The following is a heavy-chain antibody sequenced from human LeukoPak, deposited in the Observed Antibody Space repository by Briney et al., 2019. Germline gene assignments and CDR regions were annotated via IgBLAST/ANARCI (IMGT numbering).Heavy chain of an antibody. CDR3: ARDSGSGSWYDY. J-gene: IGHJ4*02. Sequence: PSETLSLTCTVPGDSISSYYWSWIRQSPGKGLEWIGYIYHSGSANYNPSLKSRVTISIDTSKNQFSLKLSSVTAADTAVYYGARDSGSGSWYDYWGQGTLVTVSS. CDR2: IYHSGSA. D-gene: IGHD6-13*01. V-gene: IGHV4-59*01. CDR1: GDSISSYY.